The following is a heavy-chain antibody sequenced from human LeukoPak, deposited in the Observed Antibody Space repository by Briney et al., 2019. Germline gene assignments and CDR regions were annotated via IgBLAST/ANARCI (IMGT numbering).Heavy chain of an antibody. CDR3: AKRSYCTNGVCSPYYFDY. D-gene: IGHD2-8*01. Sequence: GGSLRLSCAASGFTFSSYAMSWVRQAPGKGLEWVSAISGSGGSTYYADSVKGRFTISKDNSKNTLYLQMNSLRAEDTAVYYCAKRSYCTNGVCSPYYFDYWGQGTLVTVSS. J-gene: IGHJ4*02. CDR2: ISGSGGST. CDR1: GFTFSSYA. V-gene: IGHV3-23*01.